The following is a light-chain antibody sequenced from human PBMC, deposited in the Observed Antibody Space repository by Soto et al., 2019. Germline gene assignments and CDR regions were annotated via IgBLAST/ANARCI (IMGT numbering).Light chain of an antibody. V-gene: IGKV1-39*01. CDR1: QAINKY. CDR3: QQSSSTPHT. J-gene: IGKJ2*01. CDR2: YAS. Sequence: DIQMTQSPSSLSASLGDRVTITCRASQAINKYLHWYQQRPGEAPKLLIYYASSLQTGVPPRFSGSGSGTHITLTISSLQTEDFATYYCQQSSSTPHTFGQGTIVEIK.